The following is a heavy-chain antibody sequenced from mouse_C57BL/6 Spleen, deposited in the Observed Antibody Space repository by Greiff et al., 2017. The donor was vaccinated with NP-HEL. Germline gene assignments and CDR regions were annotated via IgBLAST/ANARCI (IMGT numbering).Heavy chain of an antibody. D-gene: IGHD2-4*01. CDR2: ISPGDGDT. CDR3: SRAGDYDGGSFAY. J-gene: IGHJ3*01. Sequence: QVQLQQSGPELVKPGASVKISCKASGYAFSSSWMNWVKQRPGKGLEWIGRISPGDGDTNYNGKFKGKATLTADKSPSAAYMQLSSLTSEDSAVYFCSRAGDYDGGSFAYWGQGTLVTVSA. V-gene: IGHV1-82*01. CDR1: GYAFSSSW.